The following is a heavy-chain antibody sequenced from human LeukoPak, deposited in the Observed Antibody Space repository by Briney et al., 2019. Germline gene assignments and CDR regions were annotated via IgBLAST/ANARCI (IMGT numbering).Heavy chain of an antibody. J-gene: IGHJ4*02. CDR1: GFTFSSYW. CDR2: INSGGSIT. D-gene: IGHD2-2*01. Sequence: PGGSLRLSCAASGFTFSSYWMHWVRQAPGKGLIWVSRINSGGSITSYVDSVKGRFTISRDNAKNTLYLEMNSLRAEDTAVYFCARDWRYCTSSSCPQPFDYWGQGTLVTVSS. CDR3: ARDWRYCTSSSCPQPFDY. V-gene: IGHV3-74*01.